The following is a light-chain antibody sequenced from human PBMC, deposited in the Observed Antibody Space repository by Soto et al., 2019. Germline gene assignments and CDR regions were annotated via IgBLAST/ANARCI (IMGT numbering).Light chain of an antibody. J-gene: IGKJ1*01. CDR1: QSVSSSY. Sequence: EIVLTQSPGTLSLSPGERATLPCRASQSVSSSYLAWYQQKPGQAPRLLIYGASSRATGIPDRFSGSGSGTDFTLTLSRLEPEDFAVYYCQQYGNSPWTFGQGTKVEIK. CDR2: GAS. CDR3: QQYGNSPWT. V-gene: IGKV3-20*01.